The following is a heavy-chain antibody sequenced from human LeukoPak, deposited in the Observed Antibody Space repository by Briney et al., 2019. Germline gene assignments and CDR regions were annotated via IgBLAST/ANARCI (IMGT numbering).Heavy chain of an antibody. V-gene: IGHV3-7*01. D-gene: IGHD1-26*01. J-gene: IGHJ4*02. CDR3: ATGTGAIDY. Sequence: GGSLRLSCAASGFAFSYYWMSWVRQAPGKGLEWVANIKQDGSEKYFVDSVKGRFTISRDNAKNSLYLQMSSLRAEDTAVYYCATGTGAIDYWGQGTLVTVST. CDR2: IKQDGSEK. CDR1: GFAFSYYW.